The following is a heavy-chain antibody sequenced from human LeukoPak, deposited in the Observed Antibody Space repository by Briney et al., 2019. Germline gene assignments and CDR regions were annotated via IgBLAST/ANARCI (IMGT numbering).Heavy chain of an antibody. CDR2: IYYSGST. Sequence: KASETLSLTCTVSGGSISTSSYYWGWIRQPPGKGLECIGNIYYSGSTYYNPSLKSRVTISVDTSKNQFSLKLSSVTAADTAVYYCARIEPSAMASGDWLDPWGQGILVTVSS. CDR1: GGSISTSSYY. D-gene: IGHD1-14*01. V-gene: IGHV4-39*07. CDR3: ARIEPSAMASGDWLDP. J-gene: IGHJ5*02.